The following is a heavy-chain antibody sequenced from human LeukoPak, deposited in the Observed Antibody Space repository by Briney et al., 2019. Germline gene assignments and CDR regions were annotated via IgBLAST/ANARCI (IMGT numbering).Heavy chain of an antibody. Sequence: GGSLRLSCAASGFTFSSDWMSWVRQAPGKGLEWVANIKQDGSEKYYVDSAKGRFTISRDNAKNSLYLQMNSLRAEDTAVYYCARPPYYYDSSYFDYWGQGTLVTVSS. D-gene: IGHD3-22*01. V-gene: IGHV3-7*01. J-gene: IGHJ4*02. CDR2: IKQDGSEK. CDR1: GFTFSSDW. CDR3: ARPPYYYDSSYFDY.